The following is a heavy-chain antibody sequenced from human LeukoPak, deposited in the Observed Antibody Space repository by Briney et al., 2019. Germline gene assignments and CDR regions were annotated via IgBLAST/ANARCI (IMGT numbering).Heavy chain of an antibody. J-gene: IGHJ4*02. CDR2: IYYSGST. Sequence: SQTLSLTCTVSGGSISSRGYYWSWIRQHPGKGLEWIGYIYYSGSTYYNPSLKSRVTISVDTSKNQFSLKLSSVTAADTAVYYCAREVESQAYYFDYWGQGTLVTVSS. CDR3: AREVESQAYYFDY. V-gene: IGHV4-31*03. CDR1: GGSISSRGYY.